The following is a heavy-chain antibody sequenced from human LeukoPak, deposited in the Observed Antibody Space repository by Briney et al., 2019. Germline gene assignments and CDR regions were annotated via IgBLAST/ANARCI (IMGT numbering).Heavy chain of an antibody. Sequence: ASVKVSCKASGYTFTSYGISWVRQAPGQGLEWMGWISAYNGNTNYAQKLQGRVTMTTDTSTSTAYMELGSLRSDDTAVYYCARAEYYYGSGSYSPFDYWGQGTLVTVSS. J-gene: IGHJ4*02. CDR2: ISAYNGNT. V-gene: IGHV1-18*01. D-gene: IGHD3-10*01. CDR1: GYTFTSYG. CDR3: ARAEYYYGSGSYSPFDY.